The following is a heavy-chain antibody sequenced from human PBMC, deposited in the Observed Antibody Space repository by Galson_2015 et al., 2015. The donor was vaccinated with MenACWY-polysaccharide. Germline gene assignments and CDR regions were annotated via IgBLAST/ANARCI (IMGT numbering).Heavy chain of an antibody. J-gene: IGHJ4*02. CDR3: ARDHEGGSGWFGD. Sequence: SLRLSCAASGFTVSSSYMSWVRQAPGKGLEWVSVIYSGGSTYYADSVKGRFTISRDNSKNTVYLQMNSLKAEDTAVYYCARDHEGGSGWFGDWGRGTLVTVSS. D-gene: IGHD6-19*01. CDR1: GFTVSSSY. CDR2: IYSGGST. V-gene: IGHV3-53*01.